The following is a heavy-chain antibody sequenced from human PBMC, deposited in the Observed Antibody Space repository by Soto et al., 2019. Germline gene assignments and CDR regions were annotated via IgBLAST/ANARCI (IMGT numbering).Heavy chain of an antibody. Sequence: QVQLVESGGGVVQPGRSLRLSCAASGFTFSSYTMHWVRQAPGKGLEWVAVMSYDGGSKSYADSVKGRFTISRDDSINTLYLQVDSLRAEDTALYYCARPYIIGWSYAFDLWGQGTMVTVSS. D-gene: IGHD6-19*01. J-gene: IGHJ3*01. CDR2: MSYDGGSK. CDR3: ARPYIIGWSYAFDL. V-gene: IGHV3-30-3*01. CDR1: GFTFSSYT.